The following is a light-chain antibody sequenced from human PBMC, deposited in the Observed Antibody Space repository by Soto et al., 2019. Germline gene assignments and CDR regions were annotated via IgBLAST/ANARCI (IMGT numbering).Light chain of an antibody. CDR3: SSYTSTSTPV. CDR2: DVS. Sequence: QSALTQPASVSGSPGQSIAISCTGTSGDVGSYNFVSWYQQHPGKAPKLMIYDVSARPPGVSNRFSGSKSGNTASLTISGLQAEDEADYYCSSYTSTSTPVFGGGT. CDR1: SGDVGSYNF. V-gene: IGLV2-14*01. J-gene: IGLJ2*01.